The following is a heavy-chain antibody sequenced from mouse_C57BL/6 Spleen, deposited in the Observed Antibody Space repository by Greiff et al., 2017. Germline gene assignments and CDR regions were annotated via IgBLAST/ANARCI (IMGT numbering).Heavy chain of an antibody. V-gene: IGHV1-19*01. CDR3: ARLGPYGRGVDY. CDR1: GYTFTDYY. Sequence: EVQLQQSGPVLVKPGASVKMSCKASGYTFTDYYMNWVKQSHGKSLEWIGVINPYNGGTSYNQKFKGKATLTVDKSSSTAYMELNSLTSEDSAVYYCARLGPYGRGVDYWGQGTSVTVSS. J-gene: IGHJ4*01. D-gene: IGHD2-1*01. CDR2: INPYNGGT.